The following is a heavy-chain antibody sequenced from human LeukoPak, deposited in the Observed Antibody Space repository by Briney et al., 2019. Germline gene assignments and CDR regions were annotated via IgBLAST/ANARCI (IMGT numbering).Heavy chain of an antibody. CDR2: INPNSGGT. Sequence: APVKVSCKASGYTFTGYYMHWVRQAPGQGLEWMGWINPNSGGTNYAQKFQGRVTMTRDTSISTAYMELSRLRSDDTAVYYCARVGYDSSGYYYSVWGQGTLVTVSS. V-gene: IGHV1-2*02. CDR1: GYTFTGYY. J-gene: IGHJ4*02. CDR3: ARVGYDSSGYYYSV. D-gene: IGHD3-22*01.